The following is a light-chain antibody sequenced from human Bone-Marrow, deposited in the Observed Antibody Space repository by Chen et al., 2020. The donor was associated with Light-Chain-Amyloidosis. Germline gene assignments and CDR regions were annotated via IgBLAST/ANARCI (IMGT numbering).Light chain of an antibody. V-gene: IGLV3-21*02. CDR2: DDS. J-gene: IGLJ3*02. CDR3: QVWDRSSDRPV. Sequence: SYVLTQPSSVSVAPGQTATIACGGNNSGSTSVHWYQQTPGQAPLLVVYDDSDRPSGIPERLSGTNSGNTATLTISRVEAGDEADYYCQVWDRSSDRPVFGGGTKLTVI. CDR1: NSGSTS.